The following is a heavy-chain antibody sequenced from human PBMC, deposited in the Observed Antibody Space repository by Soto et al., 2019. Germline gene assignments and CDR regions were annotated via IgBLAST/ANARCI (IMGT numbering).Heavy chain of an antibody. CDR3: ASRSEYYYDSSGYYSFRFDP. Sequence: SVKVSCKASGGTFSSYAISWVRQAPGQGLEWMGGIIPIFGTANYAQKFQGRVTITADESTSTAYMELSSLRSEDTAVYYCASRSEYYYDSSGYYSFRFDPWGQGTLVTVSS. CDR1: GGTFSSYA. V-gene: IGHV1-69*13. CDR2: IIPIFGTA. J-gene: IGHJ5*02. D-gene: IGHD3-22*01.